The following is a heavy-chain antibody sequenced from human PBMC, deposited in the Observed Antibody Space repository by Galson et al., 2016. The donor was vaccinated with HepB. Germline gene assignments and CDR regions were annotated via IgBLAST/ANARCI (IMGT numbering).Heavy chain of an antibody. CDR2: IRLNSDGQST. J-gene: IGHJ2*01. D-gene: IGHD6-6*01. Sequence: SLRLSCAGHGIRISDHFMDWVRQAPGKGLEWVCRIRLNSDGQSTDCAASLKDRFTISRDDSRNSVYLQMNSLRAEDTALYYYAKTGGIAARPGNWYFDPWGRGTPVTVSS. CDR3: AKTGGIAARPGNWYFDP. CDR1: GIRISDHF. V-gene: IGHV3-72*01.